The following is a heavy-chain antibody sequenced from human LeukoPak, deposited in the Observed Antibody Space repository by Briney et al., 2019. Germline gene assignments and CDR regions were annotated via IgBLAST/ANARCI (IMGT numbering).Heavy chain of an antibody. D-gene: IGHD1-26*01. V-gene: IGHV3-48*03. CDR1: GFTFSSYE. Sequence: GGSLRLSCAASGFTFSSYETNWVRQAPGKGLEWVSYISSSGSTIYYADSVKGRFTISRDNAKNSLYLQMNSLRAEDTALYYCARRTGWELTFDYWGQGTLVTVSS. CDR2: ISSSGSTI. CDR3: ARRTGWELTFDY. J-gene: IGHJ4*02.